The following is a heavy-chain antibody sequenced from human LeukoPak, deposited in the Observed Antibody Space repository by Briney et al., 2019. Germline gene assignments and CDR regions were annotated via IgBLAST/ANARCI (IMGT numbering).Heavy chain of an antibody. V-gene: IGHV1-69*13. CDR1: GSTFSSYA. Sequence: VASVKVSCKASGSTFSSYAISWVRQAPGQGLEWMGGIIPIFGTANYAQKFQGRVTITADESTSTAYMELSSLRSEDTAVYYCARNQYYYDSSGPYFQHWGQGTLVTVSS. CDR2: IIPIFGTA. D-gene: IGHD3-22*01. J-gene: IGHJ1*01. CDR3: ARNQYYYDSSGPYFQH.